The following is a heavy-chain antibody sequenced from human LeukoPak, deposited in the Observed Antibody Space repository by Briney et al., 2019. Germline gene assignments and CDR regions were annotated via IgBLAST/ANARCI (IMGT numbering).Heavy chain of an antibody. CDR2: INPSGGST. D-gene: IGHD3-3*01. V-gene: IGHV1-46*03. Sequence: ASVKVSXKASGYTFTSYYMHWVRQAPGQGLEWMGIINPSGGSTSYAQKFQGRVTMTRDTSTSTVYMELSSLRSEDTAVYYCARDSERYDFWSDIWGQGTMVTVSS. CDR1: GYTFTSYY. J-gene: IGHJ3*02. CDR3: ARDSERYDFWSDI.